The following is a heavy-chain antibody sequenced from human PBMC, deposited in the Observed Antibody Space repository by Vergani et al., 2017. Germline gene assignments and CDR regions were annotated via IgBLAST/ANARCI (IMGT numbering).Heavy chain of an antibody. CDR1: GFTVSSNY. Sequence: EVQLVESGGGLIQPGGSLRLSCAASGFTVSSNYMSWVRQAPGKGLEWVSVIYSGGSTYYADSVKGRFTISRANSKNTLYLQMNSLRAEDTAVYYCARAVRQLVSGFDYWGQGTLVTVSS. D-gene: IGHD6-13*01. CDR2: IYSGGST. CDR3: ARAVRQLVSGFDY. V-gene: IGHV3-53*01. J-gene: IGHJ4*02.